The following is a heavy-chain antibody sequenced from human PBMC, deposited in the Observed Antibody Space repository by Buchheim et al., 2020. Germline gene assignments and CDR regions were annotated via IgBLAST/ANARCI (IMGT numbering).Heavy chain of an antibody. V-gene: IGHV4-4*02. J-gene: IGHJ6*02. D-gene: IGHD2-8*01. CDR1: GDSMSSHDW. CDR3: ARNGYYNMDV. Sequence: QVQLQESGPGLVKPSGTLSLTCDVSGDSMSSHDWWSSARQPPGKGLEWIGEIHHGGSTNYSPSLKGLVTISVDKSKNHFSLKLGSVTAADTAVYYCARNGYYNMDVWGQGTT. CDR2: IHHGGST.